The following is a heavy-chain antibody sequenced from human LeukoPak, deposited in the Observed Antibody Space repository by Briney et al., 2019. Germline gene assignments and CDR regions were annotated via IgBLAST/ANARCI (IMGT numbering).Heavy chain of an antibody. Sequence: GRSLRLSCEASGFTFSSHAMNWVRQAPGKGLEWISYISSSTTTIHYADSVKGRFTISRDNVKNSLYLQMNSLRAEDTAVYYCARYLRSGWSYFDHWGQGTLVTVSS. J-gene: IGHJ4*02. V-gene: IGHV3-48*03. D-gene: IGHD6-19*01. CDR2: ISSSTTTI. CDR1: GFTFSSHA. CDR3: ARYLRSGWSYFDH.